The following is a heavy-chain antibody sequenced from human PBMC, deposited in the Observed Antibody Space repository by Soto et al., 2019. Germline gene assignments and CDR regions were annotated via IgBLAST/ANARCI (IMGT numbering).Heavy chain of an antibody. CDR1: GFVFSDYG. D-gene: IGHD3-3*01. J-gene: IGHJ4*02. CDR2: TTYDGSKE. Sequence: QVQVVESGGGVVQPGRSLRLSCGVSGFVFSDYGMHWVRQAPGKGLEWVAGTTYDGSKEFYADSVKGRFTISKDNSKNTLDVQMNSLRAEDTAVYYCARWSESKSLDHWGQGTLVTVSS. V-gene: IGHV3-30*03. CDR3: ARWSESKSLDH.